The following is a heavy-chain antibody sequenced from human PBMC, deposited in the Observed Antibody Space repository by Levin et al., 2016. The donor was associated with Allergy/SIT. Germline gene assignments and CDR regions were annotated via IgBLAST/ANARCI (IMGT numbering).Heavy chain of an antibody. CDR1: GYTFTSYG. CDR3: ARDVRPYYYGSGSYHDWFDP. Sequence: ASVKVSCKASGYTFTSYGISWVRQAPGQGLEWMGWISAYNGNTNYAQKLQGRVTMTTDTSTSTAYMELRSLRSDDTAVYYCARDVRPYYYGSGSYHDWFDPWGQGTLVTVSS. J-gene: IGHJ5*02. V-gene: IGHV1-18*01. CDR2: ISAYNGNT. D-gene: IGHD3-10*01.